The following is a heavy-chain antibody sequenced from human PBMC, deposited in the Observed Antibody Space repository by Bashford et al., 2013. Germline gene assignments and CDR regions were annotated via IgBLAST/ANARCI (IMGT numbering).Heavy chain of an antibody. V-gene: IGHV3-21*01. CDR3: AREELSSSWYLVRAMNWFDP. J-gene: IGHJ5*02. CDR1: GFTFTQLC. Sequence: GSRRDSPVQPLGFTFTQLCHGTGSARLQGRGWSRVSSISSSSSYIYYADSVKGRFTISRDNAKNSLYLQMNSLRAEDTAVYYCAREELSSSWYLVRAMNWFDPWGQGTLVTVSS. D-gene: IGHD6-13*01. CDR2: ISSSSSYI.